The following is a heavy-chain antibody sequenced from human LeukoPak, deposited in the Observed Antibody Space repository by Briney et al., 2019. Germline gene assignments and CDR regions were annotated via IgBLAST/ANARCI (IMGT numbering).Heavy chain of an antibody. V-gene: IGHV1-18*01. D-gene: IGHD1-26*01. J-gene: IGHJ6*02. CDR2: ISAYNGNT. CDR1: GGTFSSYG. Sequence: ASVKVSCKASGGTFSSYGISWVRQAPGQGLEWMGWISAYNGNTNYAPKFQGRVTMTTDTSTSTGNMELRSLGSDDSAVYYCARTGSGKVVDVWGQGTTVTVSS. CDR3: ARTGSGKVVDV.